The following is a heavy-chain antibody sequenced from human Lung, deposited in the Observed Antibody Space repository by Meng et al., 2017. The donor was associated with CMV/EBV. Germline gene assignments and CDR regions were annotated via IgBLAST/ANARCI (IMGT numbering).Heavy chain of an antibody. CDR3: AREGITMVRGVIIGRPDY. D-gene: IGHD3-10*01. CDR1: GGSFSGYY. J-gene: IGHJ4*02. V-gene: IGHV4-34*01. CDR2: INHSGST. Sequence: SETLSLXCAVYGGSFSGYYWSWIRQPPGKGLEWIGEINHSGSTNYNPSLKSRVTISVDTSKNQFSLKLSSVTAADTAVYYCAREGITMVRGVIIGRPDYWGQG.